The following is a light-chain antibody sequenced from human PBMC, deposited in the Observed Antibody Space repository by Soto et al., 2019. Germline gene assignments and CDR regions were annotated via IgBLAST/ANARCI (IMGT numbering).Light chain of an antibody. Sequence: ENVLTQSPGTLSLSPGERATLSCRASQNVISSYLAWYQQKPGQAPSLLVYATSSRAAGIPDRFSGSGSGTDFTLTISRLEPEDFAVYYCQQYYSSHLTFGGGTKVEIK. V-gene: IGKV3-20*01. J-gene: IGKJ4*01. CDR2: ATS. CDR1: QNVISSY. CDR3: QQYYSSHLT.